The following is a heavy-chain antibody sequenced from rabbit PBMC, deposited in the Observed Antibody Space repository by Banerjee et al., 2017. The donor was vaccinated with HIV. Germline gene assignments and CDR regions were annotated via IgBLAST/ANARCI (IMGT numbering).Heavy chain of an antibody. Sequence: QSLEESGGDLVKPGASLTLSCKASGFTLSSYWMCWVRQAPGKGLEWIACIGAGSASAYYATWAKGRFTISRTTTTVTLQLNSLTAADTATYFCARDAGYAGSNLWGQGTLVTVS. V-gene: IGHV1S40*01. CDR2: IGAGSASA. D-gene: IGHD4-2*01. CDR1: GFTLSSYW. CDR3: ARDAGYAGSNL. J-gene: IGHJ4*01.